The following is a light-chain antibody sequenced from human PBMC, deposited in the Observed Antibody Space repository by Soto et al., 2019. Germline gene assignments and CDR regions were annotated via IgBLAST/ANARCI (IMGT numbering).Light chain of an antibody. CDR3: QQHGSSPNT. CDR1: PSVIDNY. J-gene: IGKJ2*01. CDR2: RAS. V-gene: IGKV3-20*01. Sequence: EIVLPQSPGTLSLSPGDRVPLSCRASPSVIDNYFAWFQQKPGQAPRLLIYRASSRATGIPDRFSGSGSGTDYALTISRLEPDDFAVYYCQQHGSSPNTFGQGTKLEIK.